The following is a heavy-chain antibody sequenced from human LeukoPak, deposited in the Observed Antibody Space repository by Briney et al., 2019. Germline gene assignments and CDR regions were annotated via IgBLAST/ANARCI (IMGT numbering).Heavy chain of an antibody. D-gene: IGHD6-13*01. CDR2: IYYSGST. Sequence: PSQTLSLTCTVSGGSISSGGYHWSWIRQHPGKGLEWIGYIYYSGSTYYNPSLKSRVTISVDTSKNQFSLKLSSVTAADTAVYYCARGTGRAAAGTRAFDIWGQGTMVTVSS. V-gene: IGHV4-31*03. CDR1: GGSISSGGYH. J-gene: IGHJ3*02. CDR3: ARGTGRAAAGTRAFDI.